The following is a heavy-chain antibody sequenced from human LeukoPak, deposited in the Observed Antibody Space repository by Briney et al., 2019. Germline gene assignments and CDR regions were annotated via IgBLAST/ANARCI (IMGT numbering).Heavy chain of an antibody. CDR3: ARLNSSGWKPSYYYYGMDV. CDR1: GGSFSGYY. V-gene: IGHV4-34*01. D-gene: IGHD6-19*01. Sequence: SETLSLTCAVYGGSFSGYYWSWIRQPPGKGLEWIGEINHGGSTNYNPSLKSRVTISVDTSKNQFSLKLSSVTAADTAVYYCARLNSSGWKPSYYYYGMDVWGQGTTVTVSS. J-gene: IGHJ6*02. CDR2: INHGGST.